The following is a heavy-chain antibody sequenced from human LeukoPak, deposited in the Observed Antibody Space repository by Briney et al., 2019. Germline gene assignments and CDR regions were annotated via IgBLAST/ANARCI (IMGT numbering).Heavy chain of an antibody. V-gene: IGHV3-23*01. CDR2: ISGSGGST. Sequence: GGSLRLSCAASGFTFSSYAMSWVRQAPGKGLEWVSVISGSGGSTYYADSVKGRFTISRDNSKNTLYLQMNSLRVEDTAVYYCATYSTRNAREFQSWGQGTLVTVSS. CDR1: GFTFSSYA. CDR3: ATYSTRNAREFQS. J-gene: IGHJ1*01. D-gene: IGHD4-11*01.